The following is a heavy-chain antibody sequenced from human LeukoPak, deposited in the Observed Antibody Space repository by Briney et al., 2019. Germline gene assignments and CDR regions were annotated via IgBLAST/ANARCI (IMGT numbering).Heavy chain of an antibody. CDR1: GFSLSTSGVG. Sequence: SGPTLVKPTQTLTLTCTFSGFSLSTSGVGVGWIRQPPGKALEWLSLIYWDDDKRYSPSLKSRLTITKDTSKNQVVLTMTNMDPVDTATYYCAHRVFTPNYSWFDPWGQGALVTVSS. J-gene: IGHJ5*02. D-gene: IGHD4/OR15-4a*01. CDR3: AHRVFTPNYSWFDP. V-gene: IGHV2-5*02. CDR2: IYWDDDK.